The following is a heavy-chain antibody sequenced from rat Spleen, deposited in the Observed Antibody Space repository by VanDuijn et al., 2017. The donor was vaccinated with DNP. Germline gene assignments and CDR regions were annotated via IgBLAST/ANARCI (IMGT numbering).Heavy chain of an antibody. V-gene: IGHV5-22*01. Sequence: EVQLVESGGGLVQPGRSLKLSCAASGFTFSDYYMTWVRQAPTKGLEWVAYISYDGGSAHYGDSVKGRFTISRDNAKSTLYLQMNSLRSEDMATYYCVRWNSGHFDYWGQGVMVTVSS. J-gene: IGHJ2*01. CDR2: ISYDGGSA. CDR1: GFTFSDYY. D-gene: IGHD4-3*01. CDR3: VRWNSGHFDY.